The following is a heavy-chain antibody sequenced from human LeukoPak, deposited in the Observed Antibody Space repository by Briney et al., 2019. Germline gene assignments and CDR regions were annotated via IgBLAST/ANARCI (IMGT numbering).Heavy chain of an antibody. V-gene: IGHV1-69*05. Sequence: SVKVSCKASGYTFTGYYIHWVRQAPGQGLEWMGRIIPIFGTANYAQKFQGRVTITTDESTSTAYMELSSLRSEDTAVYYCARAGGSNWFDPWGQGTLVTVSS. CDR3: ARAGGSNWFDP. CDR1: GYTFTGYY. D-gene: IGHD2-8*02. CDR2: IIPIFGTA. J-gene: IGHJ5*02.